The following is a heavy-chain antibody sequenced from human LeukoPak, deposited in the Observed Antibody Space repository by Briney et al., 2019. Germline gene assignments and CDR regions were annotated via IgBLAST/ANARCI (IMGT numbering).Heavy chain of an antibody. J-gene: IGHJ4*02. D-gene: IGHD2-21*02. CDR1: GFTFSSYG. CDR2: IWYDGSNK. CDR3: ARVPQIVVVTAIPRRYYFDY. V-gene: IGHV3-33*01. Sequence: GGYLSLSCAASGFTFSSYGLHWVRQAAGQGLDWVAVIWYDGSNKYYADSVKGRFTISRDNSKNTLYLKMNSLRAEDTAVYYCARVPQIVVVTAIPRRYYFDYWGQGTLVTVSS.